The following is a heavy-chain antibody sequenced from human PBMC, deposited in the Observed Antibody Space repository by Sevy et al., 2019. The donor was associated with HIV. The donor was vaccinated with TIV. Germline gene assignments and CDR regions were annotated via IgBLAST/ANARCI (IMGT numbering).Heavy chain of an antibody. V-gene: IGHV4-59*01. D-gene: IGHD6-6*01. CDR2: IYYSGST. Sequence: SETLSLTCTVSGDSIGTYYWTWIRQPPGKGLEWIGYIYYSGSTKYNPSLKSRVTISVDTSKNQFSLKLSSVTAADTAVYYCARAGSSSPPTDFFDYWGHGTLVTVSS. CDR3: ARAGSSSPPTDFFDY. CDR1: GDSIGTYY. J-gene: IGHJ4*01.